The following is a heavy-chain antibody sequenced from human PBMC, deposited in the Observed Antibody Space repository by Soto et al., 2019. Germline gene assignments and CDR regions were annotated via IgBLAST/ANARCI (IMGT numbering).Heavy chain of an antibody. V-gene: IGHV3-30-3*01. CDR3: ARASRYCSNGVCLGDFDY. Sequence: VQLVESGGGVVQPGRSLRLSCSASEFTFTTYAIHWLRQAPGKGLEWVATVSYDGNNKHYADSVKGRFTISRDSSRKSLYLQMNSLRTEDTAMYYCARASRYCSNGVCLGDFDYWGQGTLVTVSS. D-gene: IGHD2-8*01. CDR1: EFTFTTYA. J-gene: IGHJ4*02. CDR2: VSYDGNNK.